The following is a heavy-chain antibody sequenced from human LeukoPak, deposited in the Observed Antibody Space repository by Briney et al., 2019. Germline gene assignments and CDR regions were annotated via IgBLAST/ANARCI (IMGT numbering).Heavy chain of an antibody. J-gene: IGHJ4*02. CDR2: ISSSSSTI. V-gene: IGHV3-48*01. Sequence: GGSLRLSCAASGFTFSSYSMNWVRQAPGKGLEWVSYISSSSSTIYYADSVKGRFTISRDNAKNSLYLQMNSLRAEDTAVYYCAKDQQLVFDYWGQGTLVTVSS. CDR3: AKDQQLVFDY. CDR1: GFTFSSYS. D-gene: IGHD6-13*01.